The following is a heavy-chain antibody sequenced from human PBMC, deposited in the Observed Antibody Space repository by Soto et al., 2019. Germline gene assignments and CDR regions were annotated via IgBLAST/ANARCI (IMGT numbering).Heavy chain of an antibody. CDR2: IYYSGST. V-gene: IGHV4-39*01. CDR3: ARHRGRFSGLHLGDPAGYAFDI. J-gene: IGHJ3*02. Sequence: QLQLQESGPGLVKPSETLSLTCTVSGGSISSSSYYWGWIRQPPGKGLEWIGSIYYSGSTYYNPSLKSRVTISVDTSKNQFSLKLSSVTAADTAVYYCARHRGRFSGLHLGDPAGYAFDIWGQGTMVTVSS. D-gene: IGHD3-16*01. CDR1: GGSISSSSYY.